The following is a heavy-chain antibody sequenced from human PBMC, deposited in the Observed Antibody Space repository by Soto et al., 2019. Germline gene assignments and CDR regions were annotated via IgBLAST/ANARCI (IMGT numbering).Heavy chain of an antibody. CDR2: IWYHGNSM. J-gene: IGHJ4*02. D-gene: IGHD1-20*01. Sequence: GGSLRLSCAASGFTFISYGKHWVLQAPGKGLEWVAVIWYHGNSMYYADSVKGRFTISRDNSKNTLYLQMNNLRAEDTAVYYCARYNTGHSDYWGQGTLVTXS. CDR1: GFTFISYG. V-gene: IGHV3-33*01. CDR3: ARYNTGHSDY.